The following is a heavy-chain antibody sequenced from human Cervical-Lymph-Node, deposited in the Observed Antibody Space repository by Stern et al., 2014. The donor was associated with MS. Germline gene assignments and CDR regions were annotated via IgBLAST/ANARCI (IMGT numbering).Heavy chain of an antibody. Sequence: EDQLVESGGGLVQPGGSLRLSCAASGFTFSSYSVNWVRQAPGKGLEWVSYISRSSSTIYNADSVKGRFTISRDNAKNSLYLQMNSLRDEDTAVYYCARTATSSWYRLDYWGQGTLVTVSS. CDR2: ISRSSSTI. CDR3: ARTATSSWYRLDY. D-gene: IGHD6-13*01. V-gene: IGHV3-48*02. CDR1: GFTFSSYS. J-gene: IGHJ4*02.